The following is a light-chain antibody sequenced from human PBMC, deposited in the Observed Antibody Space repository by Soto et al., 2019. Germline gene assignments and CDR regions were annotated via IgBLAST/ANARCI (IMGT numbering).Light chain of an antibody. Sequence: EIVLTQSPGTLSLSPGERATLSCRASQSVSSSYLAWYQQKPGQAPRLLIYGASSRATGIPDRFSGSGSCTDFTLTISRLQPEDFAVYYCQQYGSSPRFTFGPGTKVDIK. V-gene: IGKV3-20*01. CDR1: QSVSSSY. CDR3: QQYGSSPRFT. J-gene: IGKJ3*01. CDR2: GAS.